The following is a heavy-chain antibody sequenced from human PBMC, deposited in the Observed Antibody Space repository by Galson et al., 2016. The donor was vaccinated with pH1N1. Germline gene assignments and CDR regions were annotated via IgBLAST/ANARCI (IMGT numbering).Heavy chain of an antibody. CDR3: ARGYCSATSCRHNEY. D-gene: IGHD2-2*01. CDR1: GLSPSSSGVS. V-gene: IGHV2-5*02. Sequence: LVKPTQTLTLTCSFSGLSPSSSGVSVGWIRQPPGKALEWLALIYWDDDTRYNPSLKSRLSITKATSKNQVILTLTNMDPMDTASYYCARGYCSATSCRHNEYWGPGTLVTVSS. CDR2: IYWDDDT. J-gene: IGHJ4*02.